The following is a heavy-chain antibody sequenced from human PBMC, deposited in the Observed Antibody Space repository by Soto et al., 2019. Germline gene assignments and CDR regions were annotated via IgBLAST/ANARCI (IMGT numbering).Heavy chain of an antibody. CDR1: GGTFSSYA. J-gene: IGHJ6*02. CDR3: ASRYCSSTSCASVAYYYYGMDV. D-gene: IGHD2-2*01. Sequence: QVQLVQSGAEVKKPGSSVKVSCKASGGTFSSYAISWVRQAPGQGLEWMGGIIPIFGTANYAQKFQGRVTITADESTSTAYMELCSLRSEDTAVYYCASRYCSSTSCASVAYYYYGMDVWCQGTTITVSS. CDR2: IIPIFGTA. V-gene: IGHV1-69*01.